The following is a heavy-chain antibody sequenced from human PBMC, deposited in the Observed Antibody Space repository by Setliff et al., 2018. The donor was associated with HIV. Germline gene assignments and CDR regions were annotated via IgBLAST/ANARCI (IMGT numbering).Heavy chain of an antibody. D-gene: IGHD6-19*01. V-gene: IGHV1-69*10. CDR3: ARDSSGVLSLRYMDV. CDR2: IVPIVGIA. J-gene: IGHJ6*03. Sequence: SVKVSCKASGGTFSSYGISWVRQAPGQGLEYMGGIVPIVGIAKYAQKFQGRVTIMADASTTTAYMELGSLRSEDTAVYYCARDSSGVLSLRYMDVWGKGTTVTVSS. CDR1: GGTFSSYG.